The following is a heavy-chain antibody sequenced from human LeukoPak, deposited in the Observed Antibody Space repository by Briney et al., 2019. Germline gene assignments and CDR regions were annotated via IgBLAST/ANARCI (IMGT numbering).Heavy chain of an antibody. D-gene: IGHD3-10*01. V-gene: IGHV1-46*01. CDR3: ARAVVRGVITKRFDY. CDR1: GYTFTSYY. Sequence: ASVKVSCKASGYTFTSYYMHWVRQAPGQGLEWMGIINPSGGSTSYAQKFQGRVTMTRDTPTSTVYMELSSLRSEDTAVYYCARAVVRGVITKRFDYWGQGTLVTVSS. J-gene: IGHJ4*02. CDR2: INPSGGST.